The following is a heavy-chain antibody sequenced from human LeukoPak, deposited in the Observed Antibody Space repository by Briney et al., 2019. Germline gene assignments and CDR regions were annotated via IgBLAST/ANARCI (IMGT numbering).Heavy chain of an antibody. CDR1: GYSFNTCG. D-gene: IGHD6-13*01. CDR3: TRVPGYSSTWHSDC. CDR2: ISPDNDNT. J-gene: IGHJ4*01. V-gene: IGHV1-18*01. Sequence: ASLKVSCKASGYSFNTCGISWVRQAPGQGLEWMGWISPDNDNTDYAEKSQGRVTMTTDTSTRTAYLELRSLRSDDTAVYYCTRVPGYSSTWHSDCWGHGTLVTVSS.